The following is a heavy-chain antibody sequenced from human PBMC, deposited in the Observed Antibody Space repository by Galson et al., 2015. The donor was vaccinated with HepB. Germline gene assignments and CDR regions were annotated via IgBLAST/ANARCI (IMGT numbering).Heavy chain of an antibody. Sequence: SLRLSCAASGFTFSSYAMHWVRQAPGKGLEWVAVISYDGSNKYYADSVKGRFTISRDNSKNTLYLQMNSLRAEDTAVYYCARDGENYGDAFDIWGQGTMVTVSS. CDR3: ARDGENYGDAFDI. V-gene: IGHV3-30*04. D-gene: IGHD4-17*01. CDR1: GFTFSSYA. J-gene: IGHJ3*02. CDR2: ISYDGSNK.